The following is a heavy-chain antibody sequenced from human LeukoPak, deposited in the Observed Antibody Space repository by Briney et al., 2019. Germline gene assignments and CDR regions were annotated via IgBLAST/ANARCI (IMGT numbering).Heavy chain of an antibody. CDR1: GGSFSSYY. CDR2: IYTSGST. V-gene: IGHV4-4*07. J-gene: IGHJ6*03. CDR3: ARVRLVRSYYYYYYYMDV. D-gene: IGHD6-19*01. Sequence: PSETLSLTCTVSGGSFSSYYWSWIRQPAGKGLEWIGRIYTSGSTNYNPSLKGRVTMSVDTSKNQFSLKLSSVTAADTAVYYCARVRLVRSYYYYYYYMDVWGKGTTVTVSS.